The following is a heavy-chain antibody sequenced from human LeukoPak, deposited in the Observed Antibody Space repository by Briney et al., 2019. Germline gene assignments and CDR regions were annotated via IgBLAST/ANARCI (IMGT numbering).Heavy chain of an antibody. CDR1: GFTFSSYS. V-gene: IGHV3-21*01. CDR3: ARDAVDVVAATPNDY. CDR2: ISSSSSYI. D-gene: IGHD2-15*01. J-gene: IGHJ4*02. Sequence: GGSQRLSCAASGFTFSSYSMNWVRRAPGKGLEWVSSISSSSSYIYYADSVKGRFTISRDNAKNSLYLQMNSLRAEDTAVYYCARDAVDVVAATPNDYWGQGTLVTVSS.